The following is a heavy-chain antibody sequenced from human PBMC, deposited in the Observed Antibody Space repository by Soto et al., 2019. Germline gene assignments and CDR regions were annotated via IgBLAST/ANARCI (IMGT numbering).Heavy chain of an antibody. J-gene: IGHJ4*02. CDR1: GYTFTSYA. D-gene: IGHD6-13*01. Sequence: ASVKVSCKASGYTFTSYAMHWVRQAPGQRLEWMGWINAGNGNTKYSQKFQGRVTITRDTSASTAYMELSSLRSEDTAVYYCAREFSRIATFFDYRGQGTLVTVSS. CDR2: INAGNGNT. V-gene: IGHV1-3*01. CDR3: AREFSRIATFFDY.